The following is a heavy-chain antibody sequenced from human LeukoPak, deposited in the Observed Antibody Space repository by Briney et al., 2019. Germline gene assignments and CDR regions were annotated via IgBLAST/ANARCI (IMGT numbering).Heavy chain of an antibody. CDR1: GFTFSDYY. CDR3: ARIEDSGYGQIHQLPGY. J-gene: IGHJ4*02. CDR2: ISSSGSTI. Sequence: GGSLRLSCAASGFTFSDYYMSWIRQAPGKGLEWVSYISSSGSTIYYADSVKGRFTISRDNAKNLLYLQMNSLRAEDTAVYYCARIEDSGYGQIHQLPGYWGQGTLVTVSS. D-gene: IGHD5-12*01. V-gene: IGHV3-11*01.